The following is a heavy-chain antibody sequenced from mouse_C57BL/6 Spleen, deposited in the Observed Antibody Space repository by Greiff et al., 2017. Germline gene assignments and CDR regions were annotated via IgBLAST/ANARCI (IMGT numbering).Heavy chain of an antibody. CDR1: GYTFTEYT. V-gene: IGHV1-62-2*01. Sequence: VHVKQSGAELVKPGASVKLSCKASGYTFTEYTIHWVKQRSGQGLEWIGWFYPGSGSIKYNEKFKDKATLTADKSSSTVYMELSRLTSEDSAVYFCARHEEDDNYQGYFDVWGTGTTVTVSS. CDR3: ARHEEDDNYQGYFDV. CDR2: FYPGSGSI. D-gene: IGHD2-1*01. J-gene: IGHJ1*03.